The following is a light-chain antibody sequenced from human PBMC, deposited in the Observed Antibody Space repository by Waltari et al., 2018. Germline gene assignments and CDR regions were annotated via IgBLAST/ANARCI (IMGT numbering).Light chain of an antibody. CDR1: ESVLYSSNNKNH. J-gene: IGKJ4*01. CDR3: QQYYSTPLT. Sequence: EIVMTQSPESLAVSLGERATINCKSSESVLYSSNNKNHLAWYQQKPGKPPKLLLYWASTRKSGVPDRFSGSGSETDFTLTVTSLQAEDVAVYYCQQYYSTPLTFGGGTKVEIK. V-gene: IGKV4-1*01. CDR2: WAS.